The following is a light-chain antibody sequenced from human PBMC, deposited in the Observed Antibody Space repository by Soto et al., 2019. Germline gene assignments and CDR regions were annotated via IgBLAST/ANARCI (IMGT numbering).Light chain of an antibody. CDR1: QSISSW. Sequence: DMQMTQSPSTLSASVGDRVTISCRASQSISSWLAWYQQKPGKAPKLLIYKASSLESGVPSRFSGSGSGTEFTLTISILQPDDFATYYCQQYSTTYRTFVQGTRVEVK. CDR2: KAS. CDR3: QQYSTTYRT. J-gene: IGKJ1*01. V-gene: IGKV1-5*03.